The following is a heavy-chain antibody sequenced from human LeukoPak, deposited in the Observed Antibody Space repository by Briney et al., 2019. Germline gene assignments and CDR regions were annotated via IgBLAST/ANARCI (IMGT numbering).Heavy chain of an antibody. CDR1: GFIFSSYS. CDR3: ARDSGYCSSTSCSPV. V-gene: IGHV3-48*01. CDR2: ISSSSSTI. Sequence: GGSLRLSCAASGFIFSSYSMNWVRQAPGKGLEWVSYISSSSSTIYYADSVKGRFTISRDNAKNSLYLQMNSLRAEDTAVYYCARDSGYCSSTSCSPVWGQGTLVTVSS. D-gene: IGHD2-2*01. J-gene: IGHJ4*02.